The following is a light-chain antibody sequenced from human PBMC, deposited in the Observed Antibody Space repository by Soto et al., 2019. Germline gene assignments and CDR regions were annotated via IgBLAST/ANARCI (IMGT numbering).Light chain of an antibody. V-gene: IGKV3-15*01. CDR3: QQRSNWPPEIT. J-gene: IGKJ5*01. CDR1: QSVCPN. Sequence: EIVLTQSPDNLSVSPGESATLSCRASQSVCPNLVWYQQKFGQAPRLLIYGVSTRATGVPARFSGSGSGTEFTLTISSLEPEDFAVYYCQQRSNWPPEITFGQGTRLEIK. CDR2: GVS.